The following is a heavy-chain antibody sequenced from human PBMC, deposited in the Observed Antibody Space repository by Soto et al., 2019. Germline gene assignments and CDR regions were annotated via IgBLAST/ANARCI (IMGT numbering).Heavy chain of an antibody. CDR1: GYTFTSYG. J-gene: IGHJ5*02. Sequence: GASVKVSCKASGYTFTSYGISWVRQAPGQGLEWMGWISAYNGNTNYAQKLQGRVTMTTDTSTSTAYMELRSLRSDDTAVYYCARVLGCRGGSCYSGRRNWFDPWGQGTLVTVSS. V-gene: IGHV1-18*01. CDR3: ARVLGCRGGSCYSGRRNWFDP. D-gene: IGHD2-15*01. CDR2: ISAYNGNT.